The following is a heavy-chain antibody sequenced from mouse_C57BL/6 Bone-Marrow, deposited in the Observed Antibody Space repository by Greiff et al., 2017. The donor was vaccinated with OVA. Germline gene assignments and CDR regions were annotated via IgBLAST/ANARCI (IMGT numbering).Heavy chain of an antibody. V-gene: IGHV1-19*01. CDR1: GYTFTDYY. CDR2: INPYNGGT. D-gene: IGHD1-1*01. J-gene: IGHJ2*01. CDR3: ARRDYYGSKYFDY. Sequence: EVKLMESGPVLVKPGASVKMSCKASGYTFTDYYMNWVKQSHGKSLEWIGVINPYNGGTSYNQKFKGKATLTVDKSSSTAYMELNSLTSEDSAVYYCARRDYYGSKYFDYWGQGTTLTVSS.